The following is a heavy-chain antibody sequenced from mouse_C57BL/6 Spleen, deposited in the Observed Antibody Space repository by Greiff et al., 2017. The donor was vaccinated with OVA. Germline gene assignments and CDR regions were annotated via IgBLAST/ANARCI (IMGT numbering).Heavy chain of an antibody. V-gene: IGHV1-55*01. CDR1: GYTFTSYW. CDR2: IYPGSGST. J-gene: IGHJ1*03. CDR3: ARDEVWIRRYFDV. D-gene: IGHD2-2*01. Sequence: QVQLKQPGAELVKPGASVKMSCKASGYTFTSYWITWVKQRPGQGLEWIGDIYPGSGSTNYNEKFKSKATLTVDTSSSTAYMQLSSLTSEDSAVYYCARDEVWIRRYFDVWGTGTTVTVSS.